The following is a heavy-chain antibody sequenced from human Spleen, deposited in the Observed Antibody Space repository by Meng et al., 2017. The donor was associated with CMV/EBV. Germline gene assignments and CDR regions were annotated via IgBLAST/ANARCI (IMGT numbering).Heavy chain of an antibody. CDR1: GFTFSSYA. Sequence: GESLKISCAASGFTFSSYAMHWVRQAPGKGLEWVAVISYDGSNKYYADSVKGRFTISRDNSKNTLYLQMNSLRAEDTAVYYCAKEYYYDSSGLDYWGQGTLVTVSS. V-gene: IGHV3-30*04. CDR2: ISYDGSNK. J-gene: IGHJ4*02. D-gene: IGHD3-22*01. CDR3: AKEYYYDSSGLDY.